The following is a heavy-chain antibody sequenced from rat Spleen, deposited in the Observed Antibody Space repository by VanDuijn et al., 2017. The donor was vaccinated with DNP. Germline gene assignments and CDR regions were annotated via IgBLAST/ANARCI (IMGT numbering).Heavy chain of an antibody. CDR2: ISTGDGST. CDR1: GFTFSNYY. CDR3: ARNALDY. J-gene: IGHJ2*01. V-gene: IGHV5-27*01. Sequence: EVQLVESGGGLVQPGRSLKLSCAASGFTFSNYYMAWVRQAPTKGLEWVAYISTGDGSTSYRDFVKGRFTISRDNAKSTLYLQMDSLRSEDTATYYCARNALDYWGQGVMVTVSS.